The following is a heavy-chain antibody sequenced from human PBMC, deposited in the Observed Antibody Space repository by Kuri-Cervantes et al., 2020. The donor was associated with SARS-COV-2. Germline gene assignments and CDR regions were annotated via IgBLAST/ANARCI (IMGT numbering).Heavy chain of an antibody. CDR2: ISAYNGNT. J-gene: IGHJ5*02. CDR1: GCTFTSYG. V-gene: IGHV1-18*01. D-gene: IGHD3-3*01. Sequence: ASVKVSCKASGCTFTSYGISWVRQAPGQGLEWMGWISAYNGNTNYAQKLQGRVTMTTDTSTSTAYMELRSLRSEDTAVYYCAREDYGFWSGYSTEEKYNPFDPWGQGTLVTVSS. CDR3: AREDYGFWSGYSTEEKYNPFDP.